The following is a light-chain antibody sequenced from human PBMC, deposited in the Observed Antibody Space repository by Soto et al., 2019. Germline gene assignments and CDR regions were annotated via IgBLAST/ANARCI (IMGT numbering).Light chain of an antibody. CDR3: SSYAGSNNL. CDR1: SSDIGGYNF. Sequence: QSALTQPPSASGSPGQSVTISYTGTSSDIGGYNFVSWYQQHPGKAPKVMIHEVSKRPSGVPDRFSGSKSGNTASLTVSGLQAEDEADYYCSSYAGSNNLFGGGTKLTVL. J-gene: IGLJ2*01. CDR2: EVS. V-gene: IGLV2-8*01.